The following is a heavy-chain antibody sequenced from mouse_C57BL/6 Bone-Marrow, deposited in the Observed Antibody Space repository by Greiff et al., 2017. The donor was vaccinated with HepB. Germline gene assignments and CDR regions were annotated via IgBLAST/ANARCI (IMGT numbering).Heavy chain of an antibody. CDR2: IYPGDGDT. J-gene: IGHJ3*01. Sequence: QVQLKQSGPELVKPGASVKISCKASGYAFSSSWMNWVKQRPGKGLEWIGRIYPGDGDTNYNGKFKGKATLTADKSSSTAYMQLSSLTSEDSAVYFCARSGGFPFAYWGQGTLVTVSA. CDR3: ARSGGFPFAY. V-gene: IGHV1-82*01. CDR1: GYAFSSSW.